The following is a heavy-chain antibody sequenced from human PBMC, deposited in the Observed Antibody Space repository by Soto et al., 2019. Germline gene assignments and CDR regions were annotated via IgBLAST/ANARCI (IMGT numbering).Heavy chain of an antibody. Sequence: ASVKVSCKASGYTFTSYGISWVRQAPGQGLEWMGWISAYNGNTNYAQKLQGRVTMTTDTSTSTAYMELRSLRSDDTAVYYCARDGNVDTAMVTPYYYYGMDVWGQGTTVTVSS. D-gene: IGHD5-18*01. CDR3: ARDGNVDTAMVTPYYYYGMDV. V-gene: IGHV1-18*01. J-gene: IGHJ6*02. CDR1: GYTFTSYG. CDR2: ISAYNGNT.